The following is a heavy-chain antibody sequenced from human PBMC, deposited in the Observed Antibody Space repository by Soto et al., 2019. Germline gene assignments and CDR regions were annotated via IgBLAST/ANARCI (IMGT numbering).Heavy chain of an antibody. Sequence: QVRLVQSGAEVKKPGASVKVSCKASRYTFTDYYIHWVRQSPGQGLEWMGWIHPNSGATKFPQKFQGRVIMTRDTSISTVYMELSRLTSDDTAVYYCARAGLTTLELATTYWGQGTLVTVSS. CDR3: ARAGLTTLELATTY. V-gene: IGHV1-2*02. J-gene: IGHJ4*02. D-gene: IGHD5-12*01. CDR1: RYTFTDYY. CDR2: IHPNSGAT.